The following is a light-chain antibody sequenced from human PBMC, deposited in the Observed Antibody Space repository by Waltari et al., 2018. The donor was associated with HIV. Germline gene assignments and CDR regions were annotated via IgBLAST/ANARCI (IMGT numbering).Light chain of an antibody. V-gene: IGLV2-23*02. CDR2: EVN. CDR3: CSYAGSSTLGV. Sequence: QSALTQPASVSGSPGQSITISCTGTSSDVGNYDLVSWYQQHPGKVPKLVIYEVNKRPAGVSNRFSGSRSGNTASLTISGLQTEDEAHFYCCSYAGSSTLGVFGGGTNLTVL. J-gene: IGLJ3*02. CDR1: SSDVGNYDL.